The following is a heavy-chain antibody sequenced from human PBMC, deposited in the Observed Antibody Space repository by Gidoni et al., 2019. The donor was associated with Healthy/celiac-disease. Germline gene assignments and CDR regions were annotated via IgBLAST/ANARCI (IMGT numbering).Heavy chain of an antibody. CDR2: ISYDGSNK. CDR1: GFTFSSYG. J-gene: IGHJ5*02. V-gene: IGHV3-30*18. D-gene: IGHD2-8*01. CDR3: AKGPLMVATSKGGFDP. Sequence: QVQLVESGGGVVQPGRSLRLSCAASGFTFSSYGVHWVRQAPGKGLEWVAVISYDGSNKYYADSVKGRFTISRDNSKNTLYLQMNSLRAEDTAVYYCAKGPLMVATSKGGFDPWGQGTLVTVSS.